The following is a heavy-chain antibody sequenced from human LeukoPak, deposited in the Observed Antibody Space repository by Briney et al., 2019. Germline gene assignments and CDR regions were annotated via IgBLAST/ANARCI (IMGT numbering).Heavy chain of an antibody. J-gene: IGHJ4*02. Sequence: ASVKVSCRASGYTFTSYYMHWVRQAPRQGLEWMGIINPSGGSTSYAQKFQGRVTMTRDTSTSTVYMELSSLRSEDTAVYYCERAWENYDSSGYYVFWGQGTLVTVSS. CDR2: INPSGGST. D-gene: IGHD3-22*01. CDR1: GYTFTSYY. CDR3: ERAWENYDSSGYYVF. V-gene: IGHV1-46*01.